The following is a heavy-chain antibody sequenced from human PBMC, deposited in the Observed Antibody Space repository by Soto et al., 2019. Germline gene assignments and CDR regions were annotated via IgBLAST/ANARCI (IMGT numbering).Heavy chain of an antibody. D-gene: IGHD1-26*01. J-gene: IGHJ4*02. CDR2: ISDDGSNE. V-gene: IGHV3-30-3*01. CDR1: GFTFSSYA. CDR3: ARAYSGIYLGGY. Sequence: QVQLVESGGGVVQPGRSLRPSCAASGFTFSSYAMHWVRQAPGKGLEWMAVISDDGSNEFYADSVKGRFTISRDNSKNTLYLQMSSLRAEDTAVYYCARAYSGIYLGGYWGQGTLITVSS.